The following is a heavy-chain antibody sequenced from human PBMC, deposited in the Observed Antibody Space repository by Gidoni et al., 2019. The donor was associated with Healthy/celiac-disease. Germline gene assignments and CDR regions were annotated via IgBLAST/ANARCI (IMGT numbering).Heavy chain of an antibody. Sequence: QVQLQQWGAGLLKPSETLSLTCAVYCGSFSGYYWSWIRQPPGKGLEWIGEINHSGSTNYKPSLKSRVTRSVDKSKNQFYLKLSAVTAADTAGDYWALRAVRVRGVIKRFDYWGQGTLVTVAS. CDR2: INHSGST. V-gene: IGHV4-34*01. J-gene: IGHJ4*02. CDR1: CGSFSGYY. D-gene: IGHD3-10*01. CDR3: ALRAVRVRGVIKRFDY.